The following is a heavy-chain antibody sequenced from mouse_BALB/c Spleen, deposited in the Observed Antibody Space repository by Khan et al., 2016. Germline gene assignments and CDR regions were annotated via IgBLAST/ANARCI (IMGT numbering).Heavy chain of an antibody. CDR1: GDSITSGY. CDR3: AIYYGNYWYFDV. J-gene: IGHJ1*01. CDR2: ISYSGST. Sequence: EVQLQESGPSLVKPSQTLSLTCSVTGDSITSGYWNWIRKFPGNKLEYMGYISYSGSTYYNQSLKSRISITRDTSKNQYYLQLNSVTTEDTATYYCAIYYGNYWYFDVWSAGTTVTVAS. D-gene: IGHD2-1*01. V-gene: IGHV3-8*02.